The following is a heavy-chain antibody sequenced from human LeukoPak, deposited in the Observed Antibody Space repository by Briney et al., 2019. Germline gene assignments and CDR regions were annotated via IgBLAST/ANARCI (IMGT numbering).Heavy chain of an antibody. CDR3: ARDGFYYDILTGYYPPGYFDY. Sequence: PSESLSLTCTVSGGSISSYYWSWIRQPAGKGQEWIGRIYTSGSTNYNPSLKSRVTMSVDTSKNQFSLKLSSVTAADTAVYYCARDGFYYDILTGYYPPGYFDYWGQGTLVTVSS. CDR1: GGSISSYY. D-gene: IGHD3-9*01. CDR2: IYTSGST. V-gene: IGHV4-4*07. J-gene: IGHJ4*02.